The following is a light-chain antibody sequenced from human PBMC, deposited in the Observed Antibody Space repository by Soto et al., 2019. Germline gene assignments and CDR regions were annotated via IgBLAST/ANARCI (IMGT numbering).Light chain of an antibody. CDR2: DAS. J-gene: IGKJ4*01. CDR3: QQYNSYS. CDR1: QRISSW. V-gene: IGKV1-5*01. Sequence: DIQTTQSPFTLSASVGDRVTITCRASQRISSWLAWYQQKPGKAPKLLIYDASSLESGVPSRFSGSGSGTEFTLTISSLQPDDFATYYCQQYNSYSFGGGTKVEIK.